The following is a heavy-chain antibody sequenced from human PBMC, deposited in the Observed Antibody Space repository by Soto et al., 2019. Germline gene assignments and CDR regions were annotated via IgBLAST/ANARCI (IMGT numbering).Heavy chain of an antibody. J-gene: IGHJ6*02. CDR2: ISYDGSNK. Sequence: QVQLVESGGGVVQPGRSLRLSCAASGFTFSNNAMDWVRQAPGKGLEWVAVISYDGSNKYIAESVKGRFTISRDNSKNTLFLQMNSLRAEDTAVYYCARGTTTSAFSAMDVWGQGTTLTVSS. D-gene: IGHD1-1*01. CDR1: GFTFSNNA. V-gene: IGHV3-30-3*01. CDR3: ARGTTTSAFSAMDV.